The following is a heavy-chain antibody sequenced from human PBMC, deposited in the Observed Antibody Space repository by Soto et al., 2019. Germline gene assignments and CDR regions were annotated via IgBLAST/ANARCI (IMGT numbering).Heavy chain of an antibody. CDR2: ISGSGANT. CDR1: GFTFSSYA. D-gene: IGHD6-19*01. V-gene: IGHV3-23*01. Sequence: GGSLRLSCAASGFTFSSYAMIWVRQAPGKGLEWVSAISGSGANTYYADSVKGRFTISRDNSKNTLYLQMNNLRAEDTAVYYCAKGALAGSTQDNWFDPWGQGALVTVSS. J-gene: IGHJ5*02. CDR3: AKGALAGSTQDNWFDP.